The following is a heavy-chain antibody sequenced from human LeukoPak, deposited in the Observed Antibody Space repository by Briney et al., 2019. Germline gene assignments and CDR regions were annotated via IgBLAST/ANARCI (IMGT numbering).Heavy chain of an antibody. CDR3: AKDASPNPLPLFDS. CDR1: GFTFKNYE. CDR2: ISDGGSPT. V-gene: IGHV3-48*03. J-gene: IGHJ4*02. Sequence: GGSLRLSCAVSGFTFKNYEMSWVRHAPGKGLERVSYISDGGSPTHYADSVKGRFTISRDDARNSLYLQMNSLRAEDTAVYYCAKDASPNPLPLFDSWGQGTLVTVSS.